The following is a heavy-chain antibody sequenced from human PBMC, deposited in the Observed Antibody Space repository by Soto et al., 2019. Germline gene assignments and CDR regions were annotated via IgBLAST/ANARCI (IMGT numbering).Heavy chain of an antibody. CDR3: ARGWYYYGSGSYRNLGFGGYYYYMDV. D-gene: IGHD3-10*01. CDR1: GYTFTSYD. V-gene: IGHV1-8*01. Sequence: ASVKVSCKASGYTFTSYDINWVRQATGQGLEWMGWMNPNSGNTGYAQKFQGRVTMTRNTSISTAYMELSSLRSEDTAVYYLARGWYYYGSGSYRNLGFGGYYYYMDVWGKGTTVTVSS. J-gene: IGHJ6*03. CDR2: MNPNSGNT.